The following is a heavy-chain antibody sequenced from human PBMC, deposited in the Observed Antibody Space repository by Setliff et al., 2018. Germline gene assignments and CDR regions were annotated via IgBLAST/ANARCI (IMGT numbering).Heavy chain of an antibody. D-gene: IGHD2-2*01. Sequence: PGGSLRLSCAASGFSFKEYYMSWIRQAPGKGLEWVSYISSSGSTIYYADSVKGRFTISRDNAKNTLYLQMNSLRAEDTAVYYCVRGYCSSSSCYGTMGYWGQGTLVT. CDR2: ISSSGSTI. V-gene: IGHV3-11*04. J-gene: IGHJ4*02. CDR1: GFSFKEYY. CDR3: VRGYCSSSSCYGTMGY.